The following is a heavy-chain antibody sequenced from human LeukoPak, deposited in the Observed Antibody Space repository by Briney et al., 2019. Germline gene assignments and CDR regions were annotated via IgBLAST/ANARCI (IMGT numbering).Heavy chain of an antibody. Sequence: GASVKVSCKASGYTFTSYDINWVRQATGQGLEWMGWMNPNSGNTGYAQKFQGRVTITRNTSISTAYMELSSLRSEDTAVYYCALWFGEFYYFDYWGQGTLVTVSS. CDR1: GYTFTSYD. CDR3: ALWFGEFYYFDY. D-gene: IGHD3-10*01. CDR2: MNPNSGNT. V-gene: IGHV1-8*03. J-gene: IGHJ4*02.